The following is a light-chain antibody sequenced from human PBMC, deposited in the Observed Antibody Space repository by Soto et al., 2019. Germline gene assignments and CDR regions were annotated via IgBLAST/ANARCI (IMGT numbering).Light chain of an antibody. J-gene: IGKJ4*01. Sequence: EIVMTQSPATLSVSPGERATLSCRASQTISGNLAWYQQKPGQAPRLLIYGASTRATGIPARFSGSWSGTEFTLTISSLQSEDFAVYFCQQYDNWPPLTFGGGTKVEIK. CDR3: QQYDNWPPLT. CDR1: QTISGN. CDR2: GAS. V-gene: IGKV3-15*01.